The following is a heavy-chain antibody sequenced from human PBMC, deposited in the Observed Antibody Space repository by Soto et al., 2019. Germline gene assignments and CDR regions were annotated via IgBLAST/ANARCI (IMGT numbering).Heavy chain of an antibody. D-gene: IGHD4-17*01. V-gene: IGHV4-61*01. Sequence: SETLSLTCTVSGGSVSSGSYYWSWIRQPPGKGLEWIGYIYYGGSTNYNPSLKSRVTISVDTSKNQFSLKLSSVTAADTAVYYCARGYSTVTTYWFDPWGQGTLVTVSS. CDR1: GGSVSSGSYY. CDR3: ARGYSTVTTYWFDP. J-gene: IGHJ5*02. CDR2: IYYGGST.